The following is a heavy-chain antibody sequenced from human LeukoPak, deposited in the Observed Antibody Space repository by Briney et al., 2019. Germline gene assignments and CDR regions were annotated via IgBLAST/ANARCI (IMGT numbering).Heavy chain of an antibody. V-gene: IGHV4-59*08. D-gene: IGHD6-19*01. CDR2: IYYSGSN. CDR1: GGSITGYY. Sequence: PSETLSLTCTVSGGSITGYYWSWMRQPPGKGLECIGYIYYSGSNNYNPSLKSRVTISVDTSKNQFSLKLNSVTATDTAVYYCARGMQWPDAHLLNWYFDLWGRGTLVTVSS. J-gene: IGHJ2*01. CDR3: ARGMQWPDAHLLNWYFDL.